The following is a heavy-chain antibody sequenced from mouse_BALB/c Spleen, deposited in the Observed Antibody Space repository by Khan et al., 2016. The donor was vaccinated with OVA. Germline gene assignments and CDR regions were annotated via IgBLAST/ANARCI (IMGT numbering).Heavy chain of an antibody. CDR1: GYIFTSYW. J-gene: IGHJ2*01. D-gene: IGHD3-2*02. CDR3: AREEALYHFDH. Sequence: QVQLKQSGAELVRPWPSVKLSCKTSGYIFTSYWIHWVKQRFGQGLVWIARIFPGTDNTYYNETFKDKATLTADKSSSTAYMQLSCLKSEDSDVYVCAREEALYHFDHWGQGTTLTVSS. V-gene: IGHV1S132*01. CDR2: IFPGTDNT.